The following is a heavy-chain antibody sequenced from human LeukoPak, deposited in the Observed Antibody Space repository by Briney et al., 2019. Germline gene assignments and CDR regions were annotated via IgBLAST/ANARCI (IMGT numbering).Heavy chain of an antibody. CDR3: ARDQGSGWYPDY. V-gene: IGHV1-46*01. D-gene: IGHD6-19*01. CDR2: INPSGGST. CDR1: GYTFTSYY. J-gene: IGHJ4*02. Sequence: VSVKVSCKASGYTFTSYYMHWVRQAPGQGLEWMGIINPSGGSTSHAQKFQGRVTMTRDTSTSTVYMELSSLRSEDTAVYYCARDQGSGWYPDYWGQGTLVTVSS.